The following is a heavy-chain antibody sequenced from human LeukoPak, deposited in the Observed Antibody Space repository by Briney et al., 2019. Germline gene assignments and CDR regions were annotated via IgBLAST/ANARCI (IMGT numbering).Heavy chain of an antibody. D-gene: IGHD3-16*02. J-gene: IGHJ4*02. CDR3: AREATYYDYVWGSYHYFDY. CDR1: GGSISSYY. Sequence: PSETLSLTCTVSGGSISSYYWSWIRQPPGKGLEWIGYVYSSGSANYNPSLKSRVTISVDTSKSQFSLKLSSVTAADTAVYYCAREATYYDYVWGSYHYFDYWGQGTLVTVSS. V-gene: IGHV4-59*01. CDR2: VYSSGSA.